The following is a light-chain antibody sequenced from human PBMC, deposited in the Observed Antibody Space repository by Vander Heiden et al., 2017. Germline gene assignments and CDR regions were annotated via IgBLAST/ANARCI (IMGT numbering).Light chain of an antibody. CDR3: AAWDDSLIGVV. J-gene: IGLJ2*01. CDR1: SSNLGSNP. Sequence: QSVLTQPPSASGTPGQRVSISCSGTSSNLGSNPVNWYQQLPGTAPKLLIYSNNQRPSGVPDRFSGSKSGTSASLAISGLQSEDEADYHCAAWDDSLIGVVFGGGTKLTVL. V-gene: IGLV1-44*01. CDR2: SNN.